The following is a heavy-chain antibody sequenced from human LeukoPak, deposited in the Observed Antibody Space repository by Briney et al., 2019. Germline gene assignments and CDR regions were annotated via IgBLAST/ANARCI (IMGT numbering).Heavy chain of an antibody. V-gene: IGHV4-4*02. CDR2: IYHSGST. J-gene: IGHJ5*02. CDR3: ARVIAAAGTPWFDP. Sequence: SGTLSLTCAVSGGSISSSNWWSWVRQPPGKGLEWIGEIYHSGSTNYNPSLKSRVTISVDKSKNQLSLKLSSATAADTAVYYCARVIAAAGTPWFDPWGQGTLVTVSS. D-gene: IGHD6-13*01. CDR1: GGSISSSNW.